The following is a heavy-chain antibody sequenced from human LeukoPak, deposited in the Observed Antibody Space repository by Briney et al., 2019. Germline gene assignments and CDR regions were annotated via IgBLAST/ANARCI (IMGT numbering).Heavy chain of an antibody. CDR2: IKPNSGVT. Sequence: ASVKVSCKASGYTFSDYCIHWLRQAPGQGLEWMGWIKPNSGVTNYARNFQSRITMTRDTSISTAFMELSSLRSDDTAVYYCARPSYCGGGCYYYFDYWGQGTLVTVSS. CDR1: GYTFSDYC. D-gene: IGHD2-21*02. CDR3: ARPSYCGGGCYYYFDY. J-gene: IGHJ4*02. V-gene: IGHV1-2*02.